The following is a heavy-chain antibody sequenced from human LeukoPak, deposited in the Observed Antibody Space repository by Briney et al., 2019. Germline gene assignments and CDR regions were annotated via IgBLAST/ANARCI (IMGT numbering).Heavy chain of an antibody. D-gene: IGHD7-27*01. CDR2: IYTSGST. Sequence: SETLSLTCTVSGGSFSSGSYYWSWIRQPAGKGLEWIVRIYTSGSTNSNPSLKSRVTISVDTSTNQFSLQLSSVTAADTAVYYCARVWGNDAFDIWGQGTMVT. CDR1: GGSFSSGSYY. V-gene: IGHV4-61*02. J-gene: IGHJ3*02. CDR3: ARVWGNDAFDI.